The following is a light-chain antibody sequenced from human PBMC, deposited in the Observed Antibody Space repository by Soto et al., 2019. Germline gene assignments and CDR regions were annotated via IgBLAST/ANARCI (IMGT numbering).Light chain of an antibody. Sequence: DIVTTQSALSLPVTPGEPASISCRSSQSLLHSNGYKYLDWYLQKLGQSPQLXXYLGSNRASGVPDRFSVSGSGTDCTLKISGVEEEDVGVYYCMQDLQTTPTFGQGTRLEIK. J-gene: IGKJ5*01. V-gene: IGKV2-28*01. CDR2: LGS. CDR3: MQDLQTTPT. CDR1: QSLLHSNGYKY.